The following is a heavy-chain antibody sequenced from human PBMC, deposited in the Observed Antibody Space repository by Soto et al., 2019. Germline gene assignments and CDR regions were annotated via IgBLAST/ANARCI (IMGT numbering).Heavy chain of an antibody. CDR3: ARDPRTNFDCRRGYSVPEFFAE. CDR1: GFKFKNDG. CDR2: IAFDGSEK. D-gene: IGHD3-3*01. Sequence: GGSLRCCCGVSGFKFKNDGMHWPPQLPAKGLAWGAVIAFDGSEKFYSDSVEGRFSISRDDSKDTLHLQMTGLTREYTAMYFCARDPRTNFDCRRGYSVPEFFAEWCQGALVTVSS. J-gene: IGHJ4*02. V-gene: IGHV3-30*03.